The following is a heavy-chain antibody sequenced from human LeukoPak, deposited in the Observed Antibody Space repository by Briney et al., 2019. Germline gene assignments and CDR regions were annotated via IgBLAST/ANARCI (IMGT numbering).Heavy chain of an antibody. CDR3: AGNPHSSWEWFDP. Sequence: SETLSLTCTVSGHSNSSGYYWGWIRQPPGKGLEWIGSGHHSGSTYYNSSLKSRVTVSLDTSKNQFSLKLRSVTAADTAVYYCAGNPHSSWEWFDPWGQGTLVTVSS. D-gene: IGHD6-13*01. CDR2: GHHSGST. V-gene: IGHV4-38-2*02. J-gene: IGHJ5*02. CDR1: GHSNSSGYY.